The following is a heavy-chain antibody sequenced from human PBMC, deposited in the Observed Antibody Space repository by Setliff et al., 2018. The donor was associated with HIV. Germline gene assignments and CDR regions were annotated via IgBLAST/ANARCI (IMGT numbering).Heavy chain of an antibody. D-gene: IGHD2-15*01. CDR2: LYVSGDT. CDR3: ALTGHRLLRGYIDV. Sequence: SETLSLTCYVTDDPISSYYWSWVRQPAGKGLEWIGRLYVSGDTNYNPSLKSRVTMSLDASKKHFSLNLKSVTAADTAVYYCALTGHRLLRGYIDVWGKGTTVTVSS. CDR1: DDPISSYY. V-gene: IGHV4-4*07. J-gene: IGHJ6*03.